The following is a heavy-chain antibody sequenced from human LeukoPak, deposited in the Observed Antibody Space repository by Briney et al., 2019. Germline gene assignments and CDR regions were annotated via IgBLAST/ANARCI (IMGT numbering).Heavy chain of an antibody. Sequence: SQTLSLTCTVSGGSISSGDYYWSWLRPPPGQGLEWIGYIYYSGSTYYNPSLKSRVTISVDTSKNQFSLKLSSVTAADTAVYYCARVHPYCGGDCYPNWFDPWGQGTLVTVSS. V-gene: IGHV4-30-4*01. CDR3: ARVHPYCGGDCYPNWFDP. J-gene: IGHJ5*02. CDR1: GGSISSGDYY. CDR2: IYYSGST. D-gene: IGHD2-21*02.